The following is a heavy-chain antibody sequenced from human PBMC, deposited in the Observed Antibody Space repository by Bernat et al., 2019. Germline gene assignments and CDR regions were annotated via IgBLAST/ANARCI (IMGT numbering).Heavy chain of an antibody. CDR3: AGVDY. CDR2: INQDGSEK. J-gene: IGHJ4*02. CDR1: GITFSSYW. Sequence: AQLVESGGDVVQPGRSLRLSCAASGITFSSYWMNWFRQAPGKGLEWVANINQDGSEKYFVDSVKGRFTISRDNAKNSVYLQMNSLRAEDTALYYCAGVDYWGQGTLVTVSS. V-gene: IGHV3-7*04.